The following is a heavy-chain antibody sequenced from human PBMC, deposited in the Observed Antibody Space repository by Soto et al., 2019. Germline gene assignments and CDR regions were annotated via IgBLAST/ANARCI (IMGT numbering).Heavy chain of an antibody. V-gene: IGHV1-69*13. Sequence: SVKVSCKASGGTFSSYAISWVRQAPGQGLEWMGGIIPIFGTANYAQKFQGRVTITADESTSTAYMELSSLRSEDTAVYYCASSYCSSTSCSTYFDYWGQGTLVTVSS. CDR3: ASSYCSSTSCSTYFDY. J-gene: IGHJ4*02. CDR1: GGTFSSYA. D-gene: IGHD2-2*01. CDR2: IIPIFGTA.